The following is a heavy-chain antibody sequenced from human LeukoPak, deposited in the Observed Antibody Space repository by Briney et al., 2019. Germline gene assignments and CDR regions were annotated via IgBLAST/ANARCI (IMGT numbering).Heavy chain of an antibody. CDR1: GFIVSSNY. CDR2: IYSGGTT. J-gene: IGHJ4*02. Sequence: GGSLRLSCVASGFIVSSNYMNWVRQAPGKGLEWVSVIYSGGTTYYADSVKGRFTISRDNSKNTVYLQMNNLRVDDTAVYYCAKERQTGDYFTSDYWGQGTLVTVSS. V-gene: IGHV3-53*01. CDR3: AKERQTGDYFTSDY. D-gene: IGHD4-17*01.